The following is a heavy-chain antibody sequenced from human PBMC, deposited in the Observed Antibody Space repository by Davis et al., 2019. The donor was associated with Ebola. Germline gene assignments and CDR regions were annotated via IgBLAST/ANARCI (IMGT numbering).Heavy chain of an antibody. CDR2: VRSHGSDD. Sequence: GESLKISCAASGFTFSSYAMSWVRQAPGRGLEWVAFVRSHGSDDHYADSVKGRFTISRDNSKNTLCLQMNSLRPEDTAVYYCARDSDDYSFDYWGQGTLVTVSS. CDR1: GFTFSSYA. J-gene: IGHJ4*02. CDR3: ARDSDDYSFDY. V-gene: IGHV3-30*02. D-gene: IGHD4-11*01.